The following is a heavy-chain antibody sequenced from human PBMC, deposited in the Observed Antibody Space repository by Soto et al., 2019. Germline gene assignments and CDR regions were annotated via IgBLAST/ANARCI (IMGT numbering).Heavy chain of an antibody. CDR3: AKDHASAQGSFDS. CDR2: ISYDGSNQ. J-gene: IGHJ4*02. Sequence: VKLVESGGGVVQPGGSLRLSCAASGFTFNIYGMHWVRQAPDKGLEWVALISYDGSNQYYADSVKGRFTISRDNSKNTLVLQMNSLRADDTDVYYCAKDHASAQGSFDSWCQGTLVTVSS. V-gene: IGHV3-30*18. D-gene: IGHD6-25*01. CDR1: GFTFNIYG.